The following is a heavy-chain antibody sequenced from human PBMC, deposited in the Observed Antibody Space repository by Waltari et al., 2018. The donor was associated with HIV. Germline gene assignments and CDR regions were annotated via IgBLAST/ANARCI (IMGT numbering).Heavy chain of an antibody. Sequence: QVQLVQSGAEVKKPGASVKVSCKASGYTFPSYGISWVRQAAGQGLEWMGWISAYNGNTNYAQKLQGRVTMTTDTSTSTAYMELRSLRSDDTAVYYCAREMRYCSGGSCYHDAFDIWGQGTMVTVSS. D-gene: IGHD2-15*01. CDR2: ISAYNGNT. J-gene: IGHJ3*02. CDR3: AREMRYCSGGSCYHDAFDI. CDR1: GYTFPSYG. V-gene: IGHV1-18*01.